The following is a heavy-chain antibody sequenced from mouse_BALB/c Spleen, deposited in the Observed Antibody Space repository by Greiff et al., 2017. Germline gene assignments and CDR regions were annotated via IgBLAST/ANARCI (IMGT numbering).Heavy chain of an antibody. D-gene: IGHD2-4*01. J-gene: IGHJ3*01. CDR3: AGFYYDYDAWFAY. Sequence: VQLKQSGAELVKPGASVKLSCTASGFNIKDTYMHWVKQRPEQGLEWIGRIDPANGNTKSDPKFQGKATITADTSSNTAYLQLSSLTSEDTAVYYCAGFYYDYDAWFAYWGQGTLVTVSA. V-gene: IGHV14-3*02. CDR1: GFNIKDTY. CDR2: IDPANGNT.